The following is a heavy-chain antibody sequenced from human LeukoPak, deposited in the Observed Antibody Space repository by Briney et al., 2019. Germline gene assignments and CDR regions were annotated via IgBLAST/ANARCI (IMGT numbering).Heavy chain of an antibody. Sequence: ASVKVSCKASGYTFTGYYMHWVRQAPGQGLEWMGWINPNSGGTNYAQKFQGGVTMTRDTSISTAYMELSRLRSDDTAVYYCARERGFGELSYGMDVWGQGTTVTVSS. CDR2: INPNSGGT. CDR1: GYTFTGYY. V-gene: IGHV1-2*02. J-gene: IGHJ6*02. D-gene: IGHD3-10*01. CDR3: ARERGFGELSYGMDV.